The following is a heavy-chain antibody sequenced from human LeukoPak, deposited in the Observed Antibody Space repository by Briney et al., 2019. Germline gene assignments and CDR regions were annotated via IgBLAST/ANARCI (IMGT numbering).Heavy chain of an antibody. CDR1: GGSVSSGDYY. Sequence: SQTLSLTCTVSGGSVSSGDYYWSWIRQPPGKGLEWIGYIYYSGRIYYTPSIKSRITISVATSKNQFSLKLHSVTAADTAVYSCARGGSYYDFWSAIWGQGTLVTVSS. CDR2: IYYSGRI. D-gene: IGHD3-3*01. V-gene: IGHV4-30-4*08. J-gene: IGHJ4*02. CDR3: ARGGSYYDFWSAI.